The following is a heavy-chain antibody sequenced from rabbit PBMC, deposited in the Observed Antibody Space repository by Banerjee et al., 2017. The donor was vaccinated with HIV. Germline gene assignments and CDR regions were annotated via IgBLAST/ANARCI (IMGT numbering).Heavy chain of an antibody. CDR1: GFSFSSSYW. J-gene: IGHJ4*01. CDR3: GRGYVGGGEGIKF. D-gene: IGHD4-2*01. Sequence: QEQLEESGGDLVKPEGSLTLTCTASGFSFSSSYWICWVRQAPGKGLEWIGCIYTGSSGSTYYASWAKGRFTVSKAPSTTVTLQMTSLTAADTATYFCGRGYVGGGEGIKFWGPGTLVTVS. V-gene: IGHV1S45*01. CDR2: IYTGSSGST.